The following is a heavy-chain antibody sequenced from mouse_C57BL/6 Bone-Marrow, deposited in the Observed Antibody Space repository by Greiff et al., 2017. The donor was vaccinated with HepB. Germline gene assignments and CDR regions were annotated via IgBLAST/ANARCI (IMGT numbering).Heavy chain of an antibody. D-gene: IGHD2-5*01. CDR2: INSDGGST. CDR3: ARQPSNYNAMDY. CDR1: EYEFPSHD. V-gene: IGHV5-2*01. J-gene: IGHJ4*01. Sequence: EVKLMESGGGLVQPGESLKLSCESNEYEFPSHDMSWVRKTPEKRLELVAAINSDGGSTYYPDTMERRFIISRDNTKKTLYLQMSSLRSEDTALYYCARQPSNYNAMDYWGQGTSVTVSS.